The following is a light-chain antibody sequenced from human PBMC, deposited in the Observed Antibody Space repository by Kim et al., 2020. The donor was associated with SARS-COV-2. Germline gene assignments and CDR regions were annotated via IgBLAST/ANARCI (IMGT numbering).Light chain of an antibody. CDR1: SSNIGSNI. CDR3: AAWDDSLNGWV. J-gene: IGLJ3*02. CDR2: SNN. Sequence: ELTQPPSASGTPGQRVTISCSGSSSNIGSNIVNWYQQLPGTAPKLLIYSNNQRPSGVPDRFSGSKSGTSASMAISGLQSEDEADYYCAAWDDSLNGWVFGGGTQLTVL. V-gene: IGLV1-44*01.